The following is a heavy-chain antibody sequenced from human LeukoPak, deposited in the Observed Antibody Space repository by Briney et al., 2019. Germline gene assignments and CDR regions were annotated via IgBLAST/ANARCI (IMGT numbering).Heavy chain of an antibody. J-gene: IGHJ4*02. V-gene: IGHV4-38-2*02. Sequence: SETLSLTCTVSGYSISSGYYWGWIRQPPGKGLQWIGSIYHSGTTYYNPSLKSRVTISVDTSKNQFSLRLSSVTAADTAVYYCARGWDYWGQGTLVTVSS. CDR3: ARGWDY. CDR2: IYHSGTT. CDR1: GYSISSGYY.